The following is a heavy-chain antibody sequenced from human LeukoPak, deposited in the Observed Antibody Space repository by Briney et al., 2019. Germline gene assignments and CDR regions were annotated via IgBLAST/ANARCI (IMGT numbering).Heavy chain of an antibody. D-gene: IGHD3-22*01. CDR1: GYSISSGYY. CDR3: AREGDMIVVALDY. V-gene: IGHV4-38-2*02. J-gene: IGHJ4*02. Sequence: SETLSLTCTVSGYSISSGYYWGWIRQPPGKGLEWIGSIYHSGSTYYNPSLKSRVTISVDTSKNQFSLKLSSVTAADTAVYYCAREGDMIVVALDYWGQGTLVTVSS. CDR2: IYHSGST.